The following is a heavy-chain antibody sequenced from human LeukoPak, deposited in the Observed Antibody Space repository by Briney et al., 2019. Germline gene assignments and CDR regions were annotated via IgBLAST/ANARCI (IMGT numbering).Heavy chain of an antibody. D-gene: IGHD3-22*01. J-gene: IGHJ3*02. Sequence: ASVKVSCKASGFTFTSSAMQWVRQARGQRLEWIGWIVVGSGNTNYAQKFQERVTITRDMSTSTAYMELSSLRSEDTAVYYYAADPLQPRDSSGYNSEEDAFDIWGQGTMVTVSS. V-gene: IGHV1-58*02. CDR1: GFTFTSSA. CDR2: IVVGSGNT. CDR3: AADPLQPRDSSGYNSEEDAFDI.